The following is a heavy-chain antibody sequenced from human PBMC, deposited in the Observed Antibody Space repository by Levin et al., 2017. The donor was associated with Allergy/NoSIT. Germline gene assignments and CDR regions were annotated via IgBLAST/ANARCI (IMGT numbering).Heavy chain of an antibody. CDR1: GYTFSSYH. D-gene: IGHD2-15*01. V-gene: IGHV1-46*01. J-gene: IGHJ4*02. CDR3: ARDAPYCSGGSCYPGS. CDR2: INPSGGST. Sequence: ASVKVSCKASGYTFSSYHMHWVRQAPEQGLEWMGIINPSGGSTSYAQKFQGRVTMTRDTSTSTVYMELSSMRSEDTAVYYCARDAPYCSGGSCYPGSWGQGTLVTVSS.